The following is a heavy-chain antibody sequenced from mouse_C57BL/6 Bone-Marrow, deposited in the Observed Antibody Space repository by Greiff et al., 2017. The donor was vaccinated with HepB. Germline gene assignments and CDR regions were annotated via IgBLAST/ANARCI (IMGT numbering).Heavy chain of an antibody. Sequence: EVKLQESGPGLMKPSQSLSLTCSVTGYSITSGYYWNWIRQFPGNKLEWMGYISYDGSNNYNPSLKNRISITRDTSKNQFFLKLNSVTTEDTATYYCARAGGGLRRAWFAYWGQGTLVTVSA. CDR3: ARAGGGLRRAWFAY. CDR2: ISYDGSN. J-gene: IGHJ3*01. CDR1: GYSITSGYY. D-gene: IGHD2-4*01. V-gene: IGHV3-6*01.